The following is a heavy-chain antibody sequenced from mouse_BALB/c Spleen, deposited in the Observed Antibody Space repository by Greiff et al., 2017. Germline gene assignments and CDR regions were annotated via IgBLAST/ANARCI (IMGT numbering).Heavy chain of an antibody. V-gene: IGHV2-6-7*01. CDR3: AREDYDGYDDY. CDR1: GFSLTGYG. CDR2: IWGDGST. J-gene: IGHJ4*01. Sequence: VQVVESGPGLVAPSQSLSITCTVSGFSLTGYGVNWVRQPPGKGLEWLGMIWGDGSTDYNSALKSRLSISKDNSKSQVFLKMNSLQTDDTARYYCAREDYDGYDDYWGQGTSVTVSS. D-gene: IGHD2-2*01.